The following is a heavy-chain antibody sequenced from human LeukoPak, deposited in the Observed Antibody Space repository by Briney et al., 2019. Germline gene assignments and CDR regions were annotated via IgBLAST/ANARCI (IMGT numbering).Heavy chain of an antibody. J-gene: IGHJ4*02. CDR1: GFPFSGYA. Sequence: PGGSLRLSCAASGFPFSGYAMNWVRQAPGKGLEWVSAISGTGGNTYYADSVKGRFTISRDNSQNTLYLQMNSLRAEDTAVYYCHGPYSSSWPFDYWGQGTLVTVSS. CDR3: HGPYSSSWPFDY. V-gene: IGHV3-23*01. D-gene: IGHD6-13*01. CDR2: ISGTGGNT.